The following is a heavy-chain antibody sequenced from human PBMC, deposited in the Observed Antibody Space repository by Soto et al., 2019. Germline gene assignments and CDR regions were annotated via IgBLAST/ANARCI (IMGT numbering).Heavy chain of an antibody. Sequence: QVQLVQSGADVKKPGASVKLSCKSSEYTFTDYYIHWVRQAPGQGLEWMGLINPSGGSTSYAQKFQGRVTMTRDTSTSTVYMELSSLRSEDTAVYYCATAAYSTSWYDFWGQGTLVTVSS. CDR3: ATAAYSTSWYDF. D-gene: IGHD6-13*01. J-gene: IGHJ5*01. V-gene: IGHV1-46*01. CDR2: INPSGGST. CDR1: EYTFTDYY.